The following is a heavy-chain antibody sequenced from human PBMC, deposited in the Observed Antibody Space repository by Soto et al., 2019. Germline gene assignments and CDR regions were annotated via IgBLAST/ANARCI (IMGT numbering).Heavy chain of an antibody. CDR3: ARGLVATPGGWGY. J-gene: IGHJ4*02. Sequence: QVQLQESGPGLVKPSETLSLTCTVSGGSISRYSWSWIRQPPGKGLECIGCIYYSGSTDYNPSLRGRVNISVDTSKNQFSLRLSSVSAADTAVYYCARGLVATPGGWGYWGQGTQVTVSS. CDR2: IYYSGST. CDR1: GGSISRYS. D-gene: IGHD5-12*01. V-gene: IGHV4-59*01.